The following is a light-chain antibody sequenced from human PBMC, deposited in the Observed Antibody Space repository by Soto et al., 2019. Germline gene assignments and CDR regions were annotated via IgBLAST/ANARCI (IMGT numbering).Light chain of an antibody. CDR2: AAS. CDR3: QQSYSFPLT. CDR1: QDISGY. J-gene: IGKJ5*01. V-gene: IGKV1-39*01. Sequence: DIQMTQSPSSLSASVGDRVTITCRASQDISGYLNWFRQRPGKAPELLIYAASSLQSGVPSRFSGGGSGTDFFLTITSLQPEDFATYYCQQSYSFPLTFGQGTRLDMK.